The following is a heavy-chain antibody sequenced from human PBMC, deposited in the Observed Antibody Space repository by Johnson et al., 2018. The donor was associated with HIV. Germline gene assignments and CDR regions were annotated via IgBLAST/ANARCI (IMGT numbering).Heavy chain of an antibody. V-gene: IGHV3-73*01. D-gene: IGHD3-22*01. CDR2: IRSKGNNYAT. CDR3: TTYPNYYDNAFDI. CDR1: GFTFSGSA. Sequence: VQLVESGGGVVQPGGSLTLACAASGFTFSGSALHWVRQASGKGLEWVGHIRSKGNNYATAYAASVKGRFTISRDDSQNTAYLQMNRLKTEDTAVYYCTTYPNYYDNAFDIWGQGTMVTVSS. J-gene: IGHJ3*02.